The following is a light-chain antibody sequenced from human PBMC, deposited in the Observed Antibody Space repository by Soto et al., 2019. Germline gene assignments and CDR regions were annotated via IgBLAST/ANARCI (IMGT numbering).Light chain of an antibody. V-gene: IGKV3-20*01. CDR3: QQCGTSPLT. CDR2: GAS. Sequence: ETVLTQSPGTLSLSPGERATLSCRASQSVSSNNLAWYQHKPGQAPRFLIYGASNRATGIPDRFSGSGSGTDFTLTISRLEPEDFAVYYCQQCGTSPLTFGGGTKVEIK. CDR1: QSVSSNN. J-gene: IGKJ4*01.